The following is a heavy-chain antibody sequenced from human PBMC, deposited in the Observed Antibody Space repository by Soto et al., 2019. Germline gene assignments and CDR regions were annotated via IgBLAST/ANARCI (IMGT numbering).Heavy chain of an antibody. Sequence: EVQLVESGGGLVQPGGSLRLSCAASGFTFSDHYMDWVRQAPGKGLEWVGRTRNKANSYTTEYAASVKGRFTISRDDSKNSLYLQMNSLKTEDTAVYYCARGNDYGGNRRWWWLDYWGQGTLVTVSS. J-gene: IGHJ4*02. CDR3: ARGNDYGGNRRWWWLDY. D-gene: IGHD4-17*01. CDR2: TRNKANSYTT. V-gene: IGHV3-72*01. CDR1: GFTFSDHY.